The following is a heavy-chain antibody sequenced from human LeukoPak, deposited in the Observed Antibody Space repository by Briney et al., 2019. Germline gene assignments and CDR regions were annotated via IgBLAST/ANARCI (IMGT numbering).Heavy chain of an antibody. CDR2: ISSSSSTI. CDR1: GFTFSTYS. CDR3: ARDSSPDS. D-gene: IGHD6-13*01. J-gene: IGHJ4*02. V-gene: IGHV3-48*01. Sequence: GGSLRLSCAASGFTFSTYSMNWVRQAPGKGLEWVSYISSSSSTIYYADSVKGRFTISRDDAKNSLYLQMNNLRAEDTAVYYCARDSSPDSWGQGTLVTVSS.